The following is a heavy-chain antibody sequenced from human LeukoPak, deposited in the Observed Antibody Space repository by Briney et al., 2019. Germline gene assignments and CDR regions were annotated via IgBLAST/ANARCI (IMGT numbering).Heavy chain of an antibody. D-gene: IGHD1-26*01. CDR3: ARDLSGSYSYFDY. CDR1: GFTFSSYG. V-gene: IGHV3-33*01. Sequence: PGRSLRLSCAASGFTFSSYGMYWVRQAPGKGLEWVAVIWYGGSNKYYADSVKGRFTISRDNSKNTLYLQMNSLRAEDTAVYYCARDLSGSYSYFDYWGQGTLVTVSS. J-gene: IGHJ4*02. CDR2: IWYGGSNK.